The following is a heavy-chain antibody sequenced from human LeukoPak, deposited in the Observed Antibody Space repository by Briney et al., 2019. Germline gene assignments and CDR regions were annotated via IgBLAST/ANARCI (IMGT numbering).Heavy chain of an antibody. CDR2: IYCSGST. CDR1: GGSISSGDYY. D-gene: IGHD3-10*01. Sequence: SSETLSLTCTVSGGSISSGDYYWSWIRQPPGKGLEWIGYIYCSGSTKYNPSLKSRVTISVDTSKNQFSLKLSSVTAADTAVYYCARASGPWYFDLWGRGTLVTVSS. CDR3: ARASGPWYFDL. V-gene: IGHV4-30-4*01. J-gene: IGHJ2*01.